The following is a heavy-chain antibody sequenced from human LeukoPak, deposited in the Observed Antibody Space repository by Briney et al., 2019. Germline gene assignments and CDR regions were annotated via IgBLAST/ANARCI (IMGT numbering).Heavy chain of an antibody. V-gene: IGHV3-21*01. CDR1: GFTFSSNG. CDR3: ARDSGKVVVRGVMTYYYYMDV. CDR2: ISSSSSYI. D-gene: IGHD3-10*01. J-gene: IGHJ6*03. Sequence: PGGSLRLSCVASGFTFSSNGMNWVRQAPGKGLEWVSSISSSSSYIYYADSVKGRFTISRDNAKNSLYLQMNSLRAEDTAVYYCARDSGKVVVRGVMTYYYYMDVWGKGTTVTVSS.